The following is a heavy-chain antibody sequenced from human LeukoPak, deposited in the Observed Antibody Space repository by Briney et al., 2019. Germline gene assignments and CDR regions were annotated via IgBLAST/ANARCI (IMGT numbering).Heavy chain of an antibody. D-gene: IGHD6-19*01. CDR3: ARNHLPLKGDLGVAVADYPTRPDS. V-gene: IGHV3-21*01. CDR1: GFTFRNFH. J-gene: IGHJ4*02. CDR2: ITRSSTYI. Sequence: GGSLRLSCAASGFTFRNFHMNWVRQAPGKGLEWVSSITRSSTYIYYADSVKGRFTISRDNAKNSLYLQMNSLRAEDTAVYYFARNHLPLKGDLGVAVADYPTRPDSGGQGTLFTFS.